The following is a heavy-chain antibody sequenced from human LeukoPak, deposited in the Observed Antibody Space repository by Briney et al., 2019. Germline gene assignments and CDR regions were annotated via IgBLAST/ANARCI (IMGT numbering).Heavy chain of an antibody. CDR2: INHSGSP. CDR1: GGSISSHY. Sequence: PSETLSLTCTVSGGSISSHYWSWIRQPPGKGLEWIGEINHSGSPNYNPSLESRVTISEDTSKNHFSLMLRSVTAADTAVYYCARGPGASVDFWGQGTLVTVSS. J-gene: IGHJ4*02. D-gene: IGHD2-2*01. CDR3: ARGPGASVDF. V-gene: IGHV4-34*01.